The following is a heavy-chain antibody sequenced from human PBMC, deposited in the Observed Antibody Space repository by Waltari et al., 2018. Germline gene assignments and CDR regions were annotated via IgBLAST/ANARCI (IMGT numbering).Heavy chain of an antibody. J-gene: IGHJ6*02. CDR2: ISSSSYYI. CDR3: ARYPDIVVVISGIDYYYGLDV. D-gene: IGHD2-15*01. V-gene: IGHV3-21*04. Sequence: RLSCAASGFTFSTYSMNWVRQAPGKGLEWVSSISSSSYYIYYADSVKGRFTISRDNAKNSMYLQMNSLRAEDTAVYYCARYPDIVVVISGIDYYYGLDVWGQGTTVTVSS. CDR1: GFTFSTYS.